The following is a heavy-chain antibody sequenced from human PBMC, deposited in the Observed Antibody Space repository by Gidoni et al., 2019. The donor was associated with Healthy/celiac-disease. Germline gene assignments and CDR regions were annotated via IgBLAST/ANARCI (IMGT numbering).Heavy chain of an antibody. V-gene: IGHV3-21*01. Sequence: EVQLVESGGGLVKPGGSLRLSCAASGFTFSSYSMNWVRQAPGKGLEWVSSISSSSSYIYYADSVKGRFTISRDNAKNSLYLQMNSLRAEDTAVYYCARDGIVDTAFGEDVWGQGTTVTVSS. J-gene: IGHJ6*02. CDR2: ISSSSSYI. CDR3: ARDGIVDTAFGEDV. CDR1: GFTFSSYS. D-gene: IGHD5-18*01.